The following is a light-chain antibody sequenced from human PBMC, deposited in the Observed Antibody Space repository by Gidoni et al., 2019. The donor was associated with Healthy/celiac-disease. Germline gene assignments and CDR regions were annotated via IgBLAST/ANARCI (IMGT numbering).Light chain of an antibody. CDR2: DAS. J-gene: IGKJ2*04. Sequence: DIQMTQSPSSLSASVGDRVTITCQASQDISNYLNWYQQKPGKAPKLLIYDASNLETGVPSRFSGSVSGTDFTFTISSLQSEDIATYYCQHYDNLPPMCSFXXXTKLEIK. CDR3: QHYDNLPPMCS. CDR1: QDISNY. V-gene: IGKV1-33*01.